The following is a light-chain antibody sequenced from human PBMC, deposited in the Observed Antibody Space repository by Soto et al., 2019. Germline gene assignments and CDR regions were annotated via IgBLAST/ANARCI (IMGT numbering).Light chain of an antibody. Sequence: EIVLTQSPGTLSLSPGERATLSCRASQSVSSSYLAWYQQKPGQAPRLLIYGASSRATGIPDRFSGSGSGADFTLTISDVEPEDFAVYYCHQRQSWPRTFGQGTTVDI. CDR2: GAS. J-gene: IGKJ1*01. CDR1: QSVSSSY. CDR3: HQRQSWPRT. V-gene: IGKV3-20*01.